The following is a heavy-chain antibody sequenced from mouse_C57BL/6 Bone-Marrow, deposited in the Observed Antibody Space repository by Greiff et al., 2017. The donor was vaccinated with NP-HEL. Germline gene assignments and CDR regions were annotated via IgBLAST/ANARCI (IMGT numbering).Heavy chain of an antibody. V-gene: IGHV1-55*01. CDR1: GYTFTSYW. CDR3: ASRVSYEGYYFDY. Sequence: VQLQQPGAELVKPGASVKMSCKASGYTFTSYWITWVKQRPGQGLEWIGDIYPGSGSTNYNEKFKSKATLTVDTSSSTAYMQLSSLTSEDSAVYYCASRVSYEGYYFDYWGQGTTLTVSS. CDR2: IYPGSGST. D-gene: IGHD2-3*01. J-gene: IGHJ2*01.